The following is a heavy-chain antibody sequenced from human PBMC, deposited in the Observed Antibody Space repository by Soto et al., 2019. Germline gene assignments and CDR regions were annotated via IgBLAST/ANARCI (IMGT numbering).Heavy chain of an antibody. V-gene: IGHV3-48*01. Sequence: EVQLVESGGGLVQPGGSLRLSCAASGFTFSSYSMNWARQAPGKGRERVSYISSSSSTINYADSVKGRFTISRDTAKNSLYLQMNSLRAEDTAVYYCARAYYYDSSGYLNWFDPWGQGPLVTVSS. CDR2: ISSSSSTI. CDR3: ARAYYYDSSGYLNWFDP. J-gene: IGHJ5*02. D-gene: IGHD3-22*01. CDR1: GFTFSSYS.